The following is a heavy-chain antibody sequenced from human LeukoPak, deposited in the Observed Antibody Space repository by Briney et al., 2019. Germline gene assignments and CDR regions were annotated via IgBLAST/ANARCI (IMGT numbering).Heavy chain of an antibody. D-gene: IGHD5-24*01. CDR3: ARGGDGYKRAFDM. Sequence: GGSLRLSCAAPGFTVSTNYMSWVRQAPGKGLEWVSVIYSGSTTYYADSVKGRFTISRDNSKNTLYLQMNRLRAEDTAVYYCARGGDGYKRAFDMWGQGTMVTVYS. CDR1: GFTVSTNY. CDR2: IYSGSTT. V-gene: IGHV3-53*01. J-gene: IGHJ3*02.